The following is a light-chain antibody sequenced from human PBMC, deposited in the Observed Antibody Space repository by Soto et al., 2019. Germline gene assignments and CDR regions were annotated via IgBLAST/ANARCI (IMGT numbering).Light chain of an antibody. Sequence: QSALTQPPSASGSPGQSVTISCTGTSSDVGAYIFVSWYQQHPGKAPKLMVYDVNRRPPGVPDRFSGSKSGNTASLTVSGLQAEDEADYYCSSHAGINNVVFGGGTKLTVL. J-gene: IGLJ3*02. CDR1: SSDVGAYIF. V-gene: IGLV2-8*01. CDR3: SSHAGINNVV. CDR2: DVN.